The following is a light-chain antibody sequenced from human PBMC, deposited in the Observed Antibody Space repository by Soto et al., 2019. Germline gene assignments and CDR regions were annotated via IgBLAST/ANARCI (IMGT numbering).Light chain of an antibody. V-gene: IGKV1-9*01. CDR1: QGISNY. CDR3: QQLDSYPIT. J-gene: IGKJ5*01. CDR2: AAS. Sequence: DLQLTQSPSFLSASVGDRVTITCRASQGISNYLAWYQQKAGKAPNLLINAASTLQSGVPSRFSGSGSGTEFTLTISSLQPEDFATYYCQQLDSYPITFGQGTRLEIK.